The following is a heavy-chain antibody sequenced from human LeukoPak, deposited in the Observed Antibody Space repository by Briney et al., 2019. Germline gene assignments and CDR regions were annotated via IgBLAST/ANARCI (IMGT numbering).Heavy chain of an antibody. J-gene: IGHJ6*02. CDR3: ARDLDSSGYTRFDGMDV. Sequence: SETLSLTCTVSGGSISSYYWSWIRQPPGKGLEWIGYIYYSGSTNYNPSLKSRVTIPVDTSKNQFSLKLSSVTAADTAVYYCARDLDSSGYTRFDGMDVWGQGTTVTVSS. CDR2: IYYSGST. D-gene: IGHD3-22*01. CDR1: GGSISSYY. V-gene: IGHV4-59*01.